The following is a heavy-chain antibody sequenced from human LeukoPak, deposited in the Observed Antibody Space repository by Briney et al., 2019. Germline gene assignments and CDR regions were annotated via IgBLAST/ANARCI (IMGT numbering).Heavy chain of an antibody. CDR1: GGSISSYY. D-gene: IGHD1-14*01. CDR3: AKFRTGDYFDY. CDR2: ISGSGGST. J-gene: IGHJ4*02. V-gene: IGHV3-23*01. Sequence: ETLSLTCTVSGGSISSYYWSWIRQPPGKGLEWVSAISGSGGSTYYADSVKGRFTISRDNSKNTLYLQMNSLRAEDTAVYYCAKFRTGDYFDYWGQGTLVTVSS.